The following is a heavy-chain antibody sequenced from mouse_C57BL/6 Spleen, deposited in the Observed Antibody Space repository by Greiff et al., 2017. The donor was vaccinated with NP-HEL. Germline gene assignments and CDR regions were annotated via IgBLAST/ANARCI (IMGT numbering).Heavy chain of an antibody. CDR3: TTGNDGYSLAFDV. Sequence: VQLKQSGAELVRPGASVKLSCTASGFNIKDYYMHWVKQRPEQGLEWIGRIDPEDGDTEYAPKFQGKATMTADTSSNTAYLQLSSLTSEDTAVYYCTTGNDGYSLAFDVWGTGTTVTVSS. CDR2: IDPEDGDT. D-gene: IGHD2-3*01. V-gene: IGHV14-1*01. CDR1: GFNIKDYY. J-gene: IGHJ1*03.